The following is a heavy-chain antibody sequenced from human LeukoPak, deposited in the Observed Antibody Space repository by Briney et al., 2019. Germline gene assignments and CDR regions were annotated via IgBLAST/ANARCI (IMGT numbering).Heavy chain of an antibody. D-gene: IGHD2-2*01. V-gene: IGHV1-46*01. Sequence: ASVKVSFKASGYAFTNFYLHWVRQAPGQGLGWMGVINPTTGSTTYAQKLQGRVTMTRDMSTSTVYMELSSLRSEDTAVYFCARDLNPQLIGMRAFDIWGQGTMVTASS. CDR3: ARDLNPQLIGMRAFDI. CDR1: GYAFTNFY. J-gene: IGHJ3*02. CDR2: INPTTGST.